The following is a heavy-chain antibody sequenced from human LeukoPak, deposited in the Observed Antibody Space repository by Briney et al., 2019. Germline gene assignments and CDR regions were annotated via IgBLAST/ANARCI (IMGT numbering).Heavy chain of an antibody. CDR1: GGTSSTYA. CDR3: ARVPQGSSWPYYFDY. D-gene: IGHD6-13*01. V-gene: IGHV1-69*04. J-gene: IGHJ4*02. CDR2: IVPILGTA. Sequence: GSSVKVPCKASGGTSSTYAISSVRQAPGQGLEWVGRIVPILGTANYAQTLQGRVTLTADRSTTTAYMELSSLRSEDTAVYDCARVPQGSSWPYYFDYWGQGTLVTVSS.